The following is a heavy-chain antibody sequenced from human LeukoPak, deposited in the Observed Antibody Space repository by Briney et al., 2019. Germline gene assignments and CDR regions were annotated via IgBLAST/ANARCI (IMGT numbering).Heavy chain of an antibody. CDR2: QDGNNK. D-gene: IGHD5-12*01. J-gene: IGHJ4*02. CDR3: ARDDRGYSGYHFDH. V-gene: IGHV3-30-3*01. CDR1: GFTFSSYT. Sequence: GGSLRLSCAASGFTFSSYTFHWVRQAPGKGLEWVAVQDGNNKYYTDSVKGRFTISRDDSKNTLYLQMNSLRAEDTAVYYCARDDRGYSGYHFDHWGQGTLVTVSS.